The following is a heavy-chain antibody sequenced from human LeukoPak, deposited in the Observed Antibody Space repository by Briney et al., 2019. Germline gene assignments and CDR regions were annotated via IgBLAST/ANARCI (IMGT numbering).Heavy chain of an antibody. CDR1: GYTVTNYD. CDR2: MNPNSGNT. J-gene: IGHJ4*02. V-gene: IGHV1-8*03. Sequence: ASVKVSCKASGYTVTNYDINWVRQATGQGLEWMGWMNPNSGNTGYAQKFQGRVTITRNTSISTAYMDLSSLRSEDTAVYYCARGRSRHFDYWGQGTLATVSS. CDR3: ARGRSRHFDY.